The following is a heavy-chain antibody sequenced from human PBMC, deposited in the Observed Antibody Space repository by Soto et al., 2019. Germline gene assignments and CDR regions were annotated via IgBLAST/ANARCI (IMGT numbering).Heavy chain of an antibody. V-gene: IGHV3-11*06. Sequence: SLSCAASGFTFSDYYMSWIRQAPGKGLEWVSYISSSSSYTNYADSVKGRFNISRDNAKNSLYLQMNSLRAEDTAVYYCARDQAYCSGRSRYSDHGMDVWGEGKTVTVS. J-gene: IGHJ6*02. CDR2: ISSSSSYT. CDR1: GFTFSDYY. CDR3: ARDQAYCSGRSRYSDHGMDV. D-gene: IGHD2-15*01.